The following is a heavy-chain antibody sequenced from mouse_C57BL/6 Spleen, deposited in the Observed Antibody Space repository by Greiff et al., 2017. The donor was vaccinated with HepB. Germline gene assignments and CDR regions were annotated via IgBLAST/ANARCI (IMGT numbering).Heavy chain of an antibody. Sequence: VQLQQSGPELVKPGASVKMSCKASGYTFTDYNMHWVKQSHGKSLEWIGYINPNNGGTSYNQKFKGKATLTVNKSSSTAYMELRSLTSEDSAVYYCAIYYDYDVLAYWGQGTLVTVSA. V-gene: IGHV1-22*01. CDR2: INPNNGGT. CDR3: AIYYDYDVLAY. CDR1: GYTFTDYN. J-gene: IGHJ3*01. D-gene: IGHD2-4*01.